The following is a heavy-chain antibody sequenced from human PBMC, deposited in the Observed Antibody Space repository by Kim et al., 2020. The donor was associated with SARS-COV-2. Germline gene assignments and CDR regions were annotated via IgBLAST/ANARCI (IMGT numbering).Heavy chain of an antibody. CDR3: ARGIYTSGYLDLDC. Sequence: GGSLRLSCAASGFTFRSYSMHWVRQAPGKGLEWVAVISYDGSNKYYADSVKGRSTISRDNFKSTVYLQMNTLRAEDTAVYYCARGIYTSGYLDLDCWGQGTLVTVSS. CDR1: GFTFRSYS. J-gene: IGHJ4*02. V-gene: IGHV3-30-3*01. D-gene: IGHD3-22*01. CDR2: ISYDGSNK.